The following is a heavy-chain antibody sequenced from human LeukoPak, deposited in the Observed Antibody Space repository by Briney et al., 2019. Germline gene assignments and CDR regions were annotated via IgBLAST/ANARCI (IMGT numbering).Heavy chain of an antibody. CDR3: AREHPRGEVDDFDY. V-gene: IGHV4-61*02. J-gene: IGHJ4*02. CDR1: GGSISSGSFY. CDR2: IYTSGST. Sequence: SQTLSLTCTVSGGSISSGSFYWTWIRQPAGKGLEWIGRIYTSGSTNYNPSLKSRISISVDTSKNQFSLKLTSVTAADTAVYYCAREHPRGEVDDFDYWGQGTLVTVSS. D-gene: IGHD3-16*01.